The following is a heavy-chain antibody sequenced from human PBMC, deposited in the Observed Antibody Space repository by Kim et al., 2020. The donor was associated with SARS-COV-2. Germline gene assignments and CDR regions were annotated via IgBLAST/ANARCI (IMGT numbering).Heavy chain of an antibody. V-gene: IGHV1-69*13. Sequence: SVKVSCKASGGTFSSYAISWVRQAPGQGLEWMGGIIPIFGTANYAQKFQGRVTITADESTSTAYMELSSLRSEDTAVYYCARPRGYSYGDFDYWGQGTLVTVSS. CDR2: IIPIFGTA. D-gene: IGHD5-18*01. CDR3: ARPRGYSYGDFDY. J-gene: IGHJ4*02. CDR1: GGTFSSYA.